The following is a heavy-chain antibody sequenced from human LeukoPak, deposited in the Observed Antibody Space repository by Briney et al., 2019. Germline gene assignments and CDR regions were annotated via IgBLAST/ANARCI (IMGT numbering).Heavy chain of an antibody. J-gene: IGHJ3*02. D-gene: IGHD6-19*01. CDR3: AREGQGLAGGAFDI. Sequence: GGSLRLSCAASGFTFSSYSMNWVRQAPGKGLEWVSYISSSSSAIYYADSVKGRFTISRDNAKNSLYLQMNSLRDEDTAVYYCAREGQGLAGGAFDIWGQGTMVTVSS. CDR1: GFTFSSYS. V-gene: IGHV3-48*02. CDR2: ISSSSSAI.